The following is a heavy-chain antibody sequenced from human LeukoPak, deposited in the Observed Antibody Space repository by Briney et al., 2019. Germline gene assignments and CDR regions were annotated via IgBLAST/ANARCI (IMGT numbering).Heavy chain of an antibody. CDR3: ASWGKVAAIDY. CDR2: IYYSGST. J-gene: IGHJ4*02. V-gene: IGHV4-39*07. CDR1: GGSISSSSYY. Sequence: NPSETLSLTCTVSGGSISSSSYYWGWIRQPPGKGLEWIGSIYYSGSTYYNPSLKSRVTISVDTSKNQFSLKLSSVTAADTAVYYCASWGKVAAIDYWGQGTLVTVSS. D-gene: IGHD2-15*01.